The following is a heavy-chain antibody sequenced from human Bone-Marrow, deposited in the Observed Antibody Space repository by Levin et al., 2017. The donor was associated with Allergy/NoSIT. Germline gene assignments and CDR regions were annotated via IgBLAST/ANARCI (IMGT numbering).Heavy chain of an antibody. D-gene: IGHD2-15*01. CDR1: GGSISSYF. J-gene: IGHJ4*02. CDR2: IYSSGST. CDR3: ARQGQRSRRPDY. V-gene: IGHV4-59*08. Sequence: SETLSLTCTVSGGSISSYFWSWIRQPPGKGLEWIGYIYSSGSTNYNPSLESRVTISVDTSKNQFSLILRSVTAADTAIYYCARQGQRSRRPDYWGQGALVTVSS.